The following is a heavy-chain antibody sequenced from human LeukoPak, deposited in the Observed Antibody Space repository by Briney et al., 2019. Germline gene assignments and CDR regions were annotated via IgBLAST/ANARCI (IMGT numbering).Heavy chain of an antibody. CDR2: ISYDGSNK. CDR3: AREGWETHGVFFDY. D-gene: IGHD1-26*01. V-gene: IGHV3-30-3*01. Sequence: PGRSLRLSCAASGFTFSSYAMHWVRQAPGKGLEWVAVISYDGSNKYYADSVKGRFTISRDNAKNSLYLQMNSLRAEDTAVYYCAREGWETHGVFFDYWGQGTLVTVSS. J-gene: IGHJ4*02. CDR1: GFTFSSYA.